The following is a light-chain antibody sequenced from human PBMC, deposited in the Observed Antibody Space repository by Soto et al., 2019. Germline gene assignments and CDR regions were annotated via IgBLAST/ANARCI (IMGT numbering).Light chain of an antibody. V-gene: IGKV3-20*01. J-gene: IGKJ1*01. Sequence: EIVLTQSPGTLSLSPGERATLSCRASQNVRNNFLAWYQQKPGQAPRFLIYSASTRATGIPDRFSGGGSGTDFTLTITRLEPEDFAVYYCQQYKNWPWTFGQGTKV. CDR1: QNVRNNF. CDR2: SAS. CDR3: QQYKNWPWT.